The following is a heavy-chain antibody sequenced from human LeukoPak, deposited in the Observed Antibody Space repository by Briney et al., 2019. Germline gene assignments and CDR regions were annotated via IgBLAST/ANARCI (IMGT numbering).Heavy chain of an antibody. D-gene: IGHD5-18*01. CDR2: IYYSKNT. J-gene: IGHJ4*02. CDR3: VRPRGFSYGYFDY. Sequence: PSETLSLTCTVSGGSISSSSYYWGWIRQPPGKGLEWIGSIYYSKNTYYNPSLKSRVTISADTSKNQFSLTLGSVSATDTAVYYCVRPRGFSYGYFDYWGQGTLVTVSS. CDR1: GGSISSSSYY. V-gene: IGHV4-39*01.